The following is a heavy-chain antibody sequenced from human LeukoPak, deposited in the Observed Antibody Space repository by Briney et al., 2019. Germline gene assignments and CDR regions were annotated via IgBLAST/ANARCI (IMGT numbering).Heavy chain of an antibody. J-gene: IGHJ5*02. CDR2: TYYRSTWYN. D-gene: IGHD2-2*01. CDR3: ARRLTQYDCFDP. V-gene: IGHV6-1*01. Sequence: SQTLSRTCAISGDSVSINSVTWNWIRQSPSRGLEWLGRTYYRSTWYNDYAVSVRGRITVNPDTSKNQFSLHLNSVTPEDTAVYYCARRLTQYDCFDPWGQGILVTVSS. CDR1: GDSVSINSVT.